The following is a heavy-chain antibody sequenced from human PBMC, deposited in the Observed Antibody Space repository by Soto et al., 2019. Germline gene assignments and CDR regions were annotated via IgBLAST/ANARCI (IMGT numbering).Heavy chain of an antibody. J-gene: IGHJ6*02. V-gene: IGHV4-30-4*02. D-gene: IGHD6-19*01. Sequence: SETLSLTCTVSGGSISSGDYYWSWIRQPPGKGLEWIGYIYYSGSTYYNPSLKSRVTISVDTSKNQFSLKLSSVTAADTAVYYCARDSGYSSGWYLYGMDVWGQGTTVTVSS. CDR3: ARDSGYSSGWYLYGMDV. CDR1: GGSISSGDYY. CDR2: IYYSGST.